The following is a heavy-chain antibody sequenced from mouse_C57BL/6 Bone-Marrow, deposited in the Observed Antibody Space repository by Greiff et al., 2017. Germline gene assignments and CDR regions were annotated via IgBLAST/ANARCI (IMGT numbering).Heavy chain of an antibody. CDR2: IYPGGGYT. Sequence: VQLQQSGAELVRPGTSVKMSCKASGYTFTNYWIGWAKQRPGHGLEWIGDIYPGGGYTNYNEKCKGKATLTADKSSSTAYMQFSSLTSEDSAIYYCARSKGYGGFAYWGQGTLVTVSA. V-gene: IGHV1-63*01. CDR3: ARSKGYGGFAY. D-gene: IGHD2-14*01. CDR1: GYTFTNYW. J-gene: IGHJ3*01.